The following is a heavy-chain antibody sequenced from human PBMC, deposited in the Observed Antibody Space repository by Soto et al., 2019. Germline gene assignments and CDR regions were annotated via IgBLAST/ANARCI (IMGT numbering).Heavy chain of an antibody. CDR2: ISAYNGNT. J-gene: IGHJ6*02. D-gene: IGHD3-3*01. V-gene: IGHV1-18*01. CDR1: GYTFTSYG. Sequence: QVQLVQSGAEVKKPGASVKVSCKASGYTFTSYGISWVRQAPGQGLEWMGWISAYNGNTNYAQKLQGRVTMTTDTSTSTAYMELRSLRSDDTAVYYCARDRGHGFWRLNYYYYGMDVWGQGNTVTVSS. CDR3: ARDRGHGFWRLNYYYYGMDV.